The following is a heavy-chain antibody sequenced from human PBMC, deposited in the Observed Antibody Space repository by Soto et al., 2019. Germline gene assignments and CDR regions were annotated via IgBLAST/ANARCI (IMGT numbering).Heavy chain of an antibody. D-gene: IGHD2-8*02. J-gene: IGHJ4*02. CDR1: GFTFSKYD. V-gene: IGHV3-30*18. CDR2: ILYDGSNK. CDR3: AKKSDYTGLDY. Sequence: PGGSLRLSCAASGFTFSKYDMHWVRQAPGKGLEWVAFILYDGSNKYYADSVKGRFTISRDNSKNTLYLQVNSLRAEDTAEYYSAKKSDYTGLDYWGQGNHVTVSX.